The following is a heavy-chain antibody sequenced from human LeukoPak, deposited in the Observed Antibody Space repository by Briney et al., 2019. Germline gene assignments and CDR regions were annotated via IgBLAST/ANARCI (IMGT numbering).Heavy chain of an antibody. CDR3: ARDQYSSSADTYGMDV. D-gene: IGHD6-6*01. Sequence: GGSLRLSCAASGFTFSSYSMTWVRQAPGKGLEWVSSISSSSSYIYYADSVKGRFTISRDNAKNSLYLQMNSLRAEDTAVYYCARDQYSSSADTYGMDVWGQGTTVTVSS. CDR1: GFTFSSYS. J-gene: IGHJ6*02. CDR2: ISSSSSYI. V-gene: IGHV3-21*01.